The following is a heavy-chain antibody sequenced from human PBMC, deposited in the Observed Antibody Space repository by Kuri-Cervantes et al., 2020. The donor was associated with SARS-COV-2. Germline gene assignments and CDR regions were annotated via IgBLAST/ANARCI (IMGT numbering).Heavy chain of an antibody. CDR3: ARDPWKGYCSSTGCFSHKFDP. Sequence: SVKVSCKASGYTFTSYGISWVRQAPGQGLEWMGRIIPILGIANYAQKFQGRVTITADKSTSTAYMELSSLRSEDTAVYYCARDPWKGYCSSTGCFSHKFDPWGQGTLVTVSS. J-gene: IGHJ5*02. CDR2: IIPILGIA. V-gene: IGHV1-69*04. CDR1: GYTFTSYG. D-gene: IGHD2-2*01.